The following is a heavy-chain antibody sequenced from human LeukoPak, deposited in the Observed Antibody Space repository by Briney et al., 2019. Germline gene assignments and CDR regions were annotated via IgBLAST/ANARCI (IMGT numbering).Heavy chain of an antibody. CDR1: GFTFSNAW. CDR3: AKAGIVVLPAASTLFDY. D-gene: IGHD2-2*01. V-gene: IGHV3-53*01. CDR2: IHNDDT. J-gene: IGHJ4*02. Sequence: GGSLRLSCAASGFTFSNAWMSWVRQAPGKGLEWVSLIHNDDTYYADSVKGRFTISRDNSKNTLYLQMNSLRAEDTAVYYCAKAGIVVLPAASTLFDYWGQGTLVTVSS.